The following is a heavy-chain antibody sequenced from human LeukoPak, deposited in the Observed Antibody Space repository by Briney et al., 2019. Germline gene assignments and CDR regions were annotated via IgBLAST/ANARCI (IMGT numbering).Heavy chain of an antibody. Sequence: GGSLRLSCAASGFTFSSYWMSWVRQAPGKGLEWVANIKQDGSEKYYVDSVRGRFTISRDNAKESLYLQMNSLRAEDTAIYYCARWLGYGYGLDYWGRGTLVTVSS. J-gene: IGHJ4*02. V-gene: IGHV3-7*01. CDR2: IKQDGSEK. CDR3: ARWLGYGYGLDY. D-gene: IGHD5-18*01. CDR1: GFTFSSYW.